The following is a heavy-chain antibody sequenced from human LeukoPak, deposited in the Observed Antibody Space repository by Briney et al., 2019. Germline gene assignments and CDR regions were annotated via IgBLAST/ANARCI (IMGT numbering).Heavy chain of an antibody. Sequence: SQTLSLTCSVSGGSLSSGDYYWSWIRKPPGKGLEWFGYIYYSGNTYYNPSLQSRVTISLDTSKNRFSLKLSSVTAADTAVYYCARHRGYCSSTSCSYNWFDPWGQGTLVTVSS. CDR2: IYYSGNT. V-gene: IGHV4-30-4*01. J-gene: IGHJ5*02. D-gene: IGHD2-2*03. CDR3: ARHRGYCSSTSCSYNWFDP. CDR1: GGSLSSGDYY.